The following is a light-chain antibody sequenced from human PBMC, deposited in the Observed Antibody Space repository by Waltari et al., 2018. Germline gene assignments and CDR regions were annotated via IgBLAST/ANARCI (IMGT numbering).Light chain of an antibody. CDR1: SSDVGGYNY. Sequence: QSVLTQPPSASGTPGQRVTISCTGTSSDVGGYNYVSWYQQHPGQAPKLMIYEVSTGTTGVFNRFSGSKSGNTASLTISGLQAEDEADYYCSSYTSSSTLVFGGGTKLTVL. CDR3: SSYTSSSTLV. J-gene: IGLJ2*01. CDR2: EVS. V-gene: IGLV2-14*01.